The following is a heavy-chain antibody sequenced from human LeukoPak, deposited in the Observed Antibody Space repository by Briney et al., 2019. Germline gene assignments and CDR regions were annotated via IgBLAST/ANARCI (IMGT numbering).Heavy chain of an antibody. CDR1: GYTFTGYY. CDR2: INPNSGGT. Sequence: GASLKVSCKASGYTFTGYYIHCVRQAPGQGLEWMGWINPNSGGTNYAQKFQGRVTMTRDTSISPAYMELSRLRSDDTAVYYCARASRYCSGGSCQYYFDYWGQGTLVTVSS. CDR3: ARASRYCSGGSCQYYFDY. V-gene: IGHV1-2*02. J-gene: IGHJ4*02. D-gene: IGHD2-15*01.